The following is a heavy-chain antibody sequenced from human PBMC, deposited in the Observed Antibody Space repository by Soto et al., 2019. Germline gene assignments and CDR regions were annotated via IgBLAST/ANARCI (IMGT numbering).Heavy chain of an antibody. CDR3: ARGVKYGAYSRWFDP. D-gene: IGHD4-17*01. CDR2: MNPNSGDT. V-gene: IGHV1-8*02. CDR1: GYTFTSYD. J-gene: IGHJ5*02. Sequence: ASVKVSCKASGYTFTSYDINWVRQATGQGLEYLGWMNPNSGDTAYVQKFQGRVTMTWDTSITTAYMELRSLRSEDTAVYFCARGVKYGAYSRWFDPWGQGNLVTVSS.